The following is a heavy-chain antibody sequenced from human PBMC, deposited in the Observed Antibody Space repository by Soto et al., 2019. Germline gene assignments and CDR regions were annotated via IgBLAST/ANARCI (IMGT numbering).Heavy chain of an antibody. CDR3: ARASALLGLRYYFGGYFDY. V-gene: IGHV3-33*01. J-gene: IGHJ4*02. D-gene: IGHD3-3*01. Sequence: GGSLRLSCAASGFTFSSYGMHWVRQAPGKGLEWVAVIWYDGSNKYYADSVKGRFTISRDNSKNTLYLQMNSLRAEDTAVYYCARASALLGLRYYFGGYFDYWGQGTLVTVSS. CDR2: IWYDGSNK. CDR1: GFTFSSYG.